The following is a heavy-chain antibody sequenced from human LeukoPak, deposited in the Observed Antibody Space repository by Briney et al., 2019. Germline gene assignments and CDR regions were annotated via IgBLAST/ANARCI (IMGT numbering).Heavy chain of an antibody. CDR3: ARDRGLRYFDGAFDY. D-gene: IGHD3-9*01. CDR2: ISSSGSTI. J-gene: IGHJ4*02. V-gene: IGHV3-48*04. Sequence: PGGSLRLSCAASGFTFSSYAMSWVRQAPGKGLEWVSYISSSGSTIYYADSVKGRFTIPRDNAKNSLYLQMNSLRAEDTAVYYCARDRGLRYFDGAFDYWGQGTLVTVSS. CDR1: GFTFSSYA.